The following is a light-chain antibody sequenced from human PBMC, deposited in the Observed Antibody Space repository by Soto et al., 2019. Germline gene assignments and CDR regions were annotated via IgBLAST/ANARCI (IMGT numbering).Light chain of an antibody. Sequence: DIQMTQSPSTLSASVGDRVTITCRASQSISSWLAWYQQKPGKAPKLLIYKASTLESGVPSNFSGSGSGTEFTLTINSLQPEDFATYYCQQYNGYSTWTFGQGTKVDI. J-gene: IGKJ1*01. CDR3: QQYNGYSTWT. V-gene: IGKV1-5*03. CDR1: QSISSW. CDR2: KAS.